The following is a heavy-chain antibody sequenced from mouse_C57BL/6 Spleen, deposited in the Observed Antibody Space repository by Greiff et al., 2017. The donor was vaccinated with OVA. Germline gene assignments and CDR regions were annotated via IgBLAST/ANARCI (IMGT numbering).Heavy chain of an antibody. J-gene: IGHJ3*01. V-gene: IGHV5-17*01. D-gene: IGHD2-2*01. CDR1: GFPFRAYE. CDR3: ARPEGYPWFAY. Sequence: EVKLMESGGGLVKPGGSRKLSCPASGFPFRAYEMPGVRQAPEKGLEWVAYISSGSSTIYYADTVKGRFTISRDNAKTTLFLQMTSLRSEDTAMYYCARPEGYPWFAYWGQGTLVTVSA. CDR2: ISSGSSTI.